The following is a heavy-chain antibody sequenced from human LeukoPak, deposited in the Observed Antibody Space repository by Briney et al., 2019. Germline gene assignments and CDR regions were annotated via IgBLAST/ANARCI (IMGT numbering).Heavy chain of an antibody. CDR2: IYYSGST. D-gene: IGHD5-18*01. CDR3: ARDFRGYSYGAYYMDV. Sequence: SETLSLTCTVSGDSISSSSYYWGWIRQPPGKGLEWIGSIYYSGSTYYNPSLKSRVTISVDTSKNQFSLKLSSVTAADTAVYYCARDFRGYSYGAYYMDVWGKGTTVTVSS. CDR1: GDSISSSSYY. V-gene: IGHV4-39*07. J-gene: IGHJ6*03.